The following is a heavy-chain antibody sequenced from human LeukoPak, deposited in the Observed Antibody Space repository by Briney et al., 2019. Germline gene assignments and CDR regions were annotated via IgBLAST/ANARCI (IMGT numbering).Heavy chain of an antibody. Sequence: GESLKISCKGSGYSFTNYWIGWVRQMPGKGLEWVGLIYPGESDIRYSPSFQGQVTISADKSISTAYLQWSGLKASDTAMYYCARLVRNIAAGVYQFDYWGQGTLVTVSS. V-gene: IGHV5-51*01. D-gene: IGHD6-13*01. J-gene: IGHJ4*02. CDR2: IYPGESDI. CDR1: GYSFTNYW. CDR3: ARLVRNIAAGVYQFDY.